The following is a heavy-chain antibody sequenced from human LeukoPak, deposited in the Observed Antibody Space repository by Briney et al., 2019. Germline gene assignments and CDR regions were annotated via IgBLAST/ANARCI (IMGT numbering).Heavy chain of an antibody. V-gene: IGHV6-1*01. D-gene: IGHD1-26*01. Sequence: SQTLSLTCVISGDSVSSNSAAWNWIRQSPSRGLEWLGRTYYRSKWYYHYAVSMKSRITVNPSKNQFSLQLNSVTPEDTAVYYCARTRDLGPDYWGQGTLVTVSS. J-gene: IGHJ4*02. CDR1: GDSVSSNSAA. CDR2: TYYRSKWYY. CDR3: ARTRDLGPDY.